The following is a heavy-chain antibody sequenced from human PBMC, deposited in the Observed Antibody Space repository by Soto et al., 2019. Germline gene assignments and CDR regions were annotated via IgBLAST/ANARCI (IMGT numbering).Heavy chain of an antibody. J-gene: IGHJ6*02. CDR3: AKDRKDSWYGMDV. Sequence: PGGSLRLSCAASGFTFSSYATSWVRQAPGKGLEWVSAISGSGGSTYYADSVKGRLTISRDNSKNTLYLQMNSLRAEDTAVYYCAKDRKDSWYGMDVWGQGTTVTVSS. V-gene: IGHV3-23*01. CDR2: ISGSGGST. CDR1: GFTFSSYA. D-gene: IGHD2-15*01.